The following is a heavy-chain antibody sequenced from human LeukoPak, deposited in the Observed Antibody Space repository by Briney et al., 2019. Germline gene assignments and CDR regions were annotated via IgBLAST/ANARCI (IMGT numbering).Heavy chain of an antibody. J-gene: IGHJ6*03. CDR2: ISAYNGNT. CDR3: ASNLNYSDYYIDV. Sequence: ASVTVSCKASGYTFTIYSISMVRLAPGQGHELMGWISAYNGNTNSAQKLQGRVTMTTDTSTSTAYRELRSLRSDDTAVYHCASNLNYSDYYIDVWGKGTTVTASS. CDR1: GYTFTIYS. V-gene: IGHV1-18*01.